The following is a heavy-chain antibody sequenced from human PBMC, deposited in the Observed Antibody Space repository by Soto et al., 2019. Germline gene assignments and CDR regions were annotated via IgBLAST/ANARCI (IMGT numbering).Heavy chain of an antibody. CDR1: GYTFTSYG. CDR3: ARDSAGIVVVPAPLFDP. J-gene: IGHJ5*02. Sequence: VQLVQSGAEVKQPGASVKVSCKASGYTFTSYGISWVRQAPGQGLEWMGWISAYNGNTNYAQKLQGRVTMTTDTSTSTAYMELRSLRSDDTAVYYCARDSAGIVVVPAPLFDPWGQGTLVTVSS. D-gene: IGHD2-2*01. CDR2: ISAYNGNT. V-gene: IGHV1-18*01.